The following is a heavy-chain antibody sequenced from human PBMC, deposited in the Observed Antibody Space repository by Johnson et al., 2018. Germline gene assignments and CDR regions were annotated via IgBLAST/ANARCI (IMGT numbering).Heavy chain of an antibody. CDR2: IYPGDSDI. V-gene: IGHV5-51*03. J-gene: IGHJ3*02. Sequence: VRLVESGAEVKKPGESLKISCKGSGYRFSSYWIGWVRQMPGKGLEWMAIIYPGDSDIRYSPSFQGQVTISADKSISTAYLQRSSLKASDTAMYYCARRPNEGAFDIWGQGTMVNVSS. CDR1: GYRFSSYW. CDR3: ARRPNEGAFDI. D-gene: IGHD2-8*01.